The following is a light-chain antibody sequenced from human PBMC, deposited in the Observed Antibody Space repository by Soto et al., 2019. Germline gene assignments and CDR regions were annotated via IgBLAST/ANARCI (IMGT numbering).Light chain of an antibody. CDR2: GNS. CDR1: SSNIGAGYH. J-gene: IGLJ3*02. Sequence: QSVLTQPPSVSGAPGQRVTISCTGSSSNIGAGYHVHWYQQLPGTAPKLLIYGNSNRPSGVPDRFSGSKSGTSASLAITGLQAEDEADYYCQSYDSGLSGSVFGGGTQVTVL. V-gene: IGLV1-40*01. CDR3: QSYDSGLSGSV.